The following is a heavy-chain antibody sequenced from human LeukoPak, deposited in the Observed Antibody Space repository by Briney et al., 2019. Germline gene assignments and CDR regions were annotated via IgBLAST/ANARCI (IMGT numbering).Heavy chain of an antibody. CDR3: ANSAPGDIVVVPAAADTKILFDY. CDR2: ISGSGGST. Sequence: GGSLRLSCAASGFTFSSYAMNWVRQAPGKGLEWVSAISGSGGSTYYADSVEGRFTISRDNSKNTLYLQMNSLRAEDTAVYYCANSAPGDIVVVPAAADTKILFDYWGQGTLVTVSS. J-gene: IGHJ4*02. D-gene: IGHD2-2*01. CDR1: GFTFSSYA. V-gene: IGHV3-23*01.